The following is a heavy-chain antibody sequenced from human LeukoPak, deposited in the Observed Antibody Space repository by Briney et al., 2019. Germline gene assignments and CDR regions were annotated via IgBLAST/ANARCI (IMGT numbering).Heavy chain of an antibody. CDR1: GGSFSGYY. CDR2: INHSGSP. Sequence: PSETLSLTCAVYGGSFSGYYWSWIRQPPGKGLEWIGEINHSGSPNYNPSLKSRLTTSVDTSKNQFTLNLSSVTAADTAMYYCARKIGGSMEDHWGPGTLVTVSS. CDR3: ARKIGGSMEDH. J-gene: IGHJ4*02. V-gene: IGHV4-34*01. D-gene: IGHD2-15*01.